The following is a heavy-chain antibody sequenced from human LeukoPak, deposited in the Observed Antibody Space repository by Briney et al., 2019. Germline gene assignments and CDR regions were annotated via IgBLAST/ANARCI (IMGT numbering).Heavy chain of an antibody. CDR2: IYYSGST. CDR3: ARDPLTPRGYYDSSGYYSDY. D-gene: IGHD3-22*01. CDR1: GGSISSGDYY. V-gene: IGHV4-30-4*08. Sequence: SQTLSLTCTVSGGSISSGDYYWSWIRQPPGKGLEWIGYIYYSGSTYYNPSLKSRVTISVDTSKNQFSLKLSSVTAADTAVYYCARDPLTPRGYYDSSGYYSDYWGQGTLVTVSS. J-gene: IGHJ4*02.